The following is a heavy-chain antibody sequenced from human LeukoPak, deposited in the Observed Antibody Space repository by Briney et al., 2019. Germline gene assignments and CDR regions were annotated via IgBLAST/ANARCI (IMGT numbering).Heavy chain of an antibody. CDR1: GFTFSSHG. Sequence: GGSLRLSCAASGFTFSSHGMHWVRQAPGKGLEWVAVIWYDGSKKYHADSVKGRFTISRDNSKNTLYLQVNSLRAEDTAVYYCAKDRLSGSESYGILDYWGLGTLVTVSS. V-gene: IGHV3-33*06. D-gene: IGHD3-10*01. J-gene: IGHJ4*02. CDR2: IWYDGSKK. CDR3: AKDRLSGSESYGILDY.